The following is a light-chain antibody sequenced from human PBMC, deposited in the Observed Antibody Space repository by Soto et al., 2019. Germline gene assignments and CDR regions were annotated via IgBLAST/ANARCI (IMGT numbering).Light chain of an antibody. CDR3: SSYTSSSTLLYV. CDR2: DVS. V-gene: IGLV2-14*04. J-gene: IGLJ1*01. CDR1: SSDVGGYNY. Sequence: GSPGQSITISCTGTSSDVGGYNYVSWYQQHPGKAPKLMIYDVSNRPSGVSNRFSGSKSGNTASLTISGLQAEDEADYYCSSYTSSSTLLYVFGTGTKVTVL.